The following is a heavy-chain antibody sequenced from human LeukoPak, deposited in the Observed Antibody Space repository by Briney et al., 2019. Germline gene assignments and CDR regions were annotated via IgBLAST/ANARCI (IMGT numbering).Heavy chain of an antibody. V-gene: IGHV3-11*01. CDR3: ASSYYYDSSGYLYYFDY. CDR1: GFTFSDYY. D-gene: IGHD3-22*01. Sequence: GGSLRLSCAASGFTFSDYYMSWIRQAPGKGLEWVSYISSSGSTIYYADSVKGRFTISRDNAQNSLYLQMNSLRAEDTAVYYCASSYYYDSSGYLYYFDYWGQGTLVTVSS. J-gene: IGHJ4*02. CDR2: ISSSGSTI.